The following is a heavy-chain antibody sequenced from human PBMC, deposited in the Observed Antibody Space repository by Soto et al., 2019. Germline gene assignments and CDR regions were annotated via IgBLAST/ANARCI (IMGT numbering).Heavy chain of an antibody. CDR1: GGSFSGYY. CDR3: ARGKRGPGFDY. V-gene: IGHV4-34*01. CDR2: INHSGST. D-gene: IGHD3-10*01. J-gene: IGHJ4*02. Sequence: SETLSLTCAVYGGSFSGYYWSWIRQPPGKGLEWIGEINHSGSTNYNPSLKSRVTISVDTSKNQFSLKLSSVTAADTAVYYCARGKRGPGFDYWGQGTLVTVSS.